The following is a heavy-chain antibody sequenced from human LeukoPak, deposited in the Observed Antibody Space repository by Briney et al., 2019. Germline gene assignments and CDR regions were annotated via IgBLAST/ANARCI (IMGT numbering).Heavy chain of an antibody. CDR3: ARGTTHSSGYPYYFDY. CDR2: IIPIFGTA. D-gene: IGHD3-22*01. CDR1: GGTFSSYA. V-gene: IGHV1-69*13. J-gene: IGHJ4*02. Sequence: SVKVSCKASGGTFSSYAISWVRQAPGQGLEWMGGIIPIFGTANYAQKFQGRVTITADEPTSTAYMELSSLRSEDTAVYYCARGTTHSSGYPYYFDYWGQGTLVTVSS.